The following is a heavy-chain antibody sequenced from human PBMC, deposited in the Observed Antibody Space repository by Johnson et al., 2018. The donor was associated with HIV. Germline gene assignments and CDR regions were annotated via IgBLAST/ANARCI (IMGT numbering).Heavy chain of an antibody. CDR2: ISYDGSNN. J-gene: IGHJ3*02. CDR3: AKGRDSSGFGAFDI. V-gene: IGHV3-30*18. D-gene: IGHD3-22*01. Sequence: VQLVESGGGVVQPGRSPRLSCAASGFTFSRYGIHWVRQAPGKGLEWVAVISYDGSNNKYADSVKGRFTISRDNSKNTLYLQMNSLRAEDTAVYYCAKGRDSSGFGAFDIWGQGTMVTVSS. CDR1: GFTFSRYG.